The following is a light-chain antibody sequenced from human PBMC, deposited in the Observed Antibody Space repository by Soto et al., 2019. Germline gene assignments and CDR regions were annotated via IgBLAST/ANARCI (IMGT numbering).Light chain of an antibody. CDR3: QQANSFPLT. CDR1: QGIRSC. V-gene: IGKV1D-12*01. CDR2: DAS. Sequence: DIQLTQSPSSVSASVGDRVTITCRASQGIRSCLAWYQQKLGIAPKLLIYDASTLQSGVPSRFSGSGSGTDFTLTINSLQPEDFATYYCQQANSFPLTFGGGTKVDIK. J-gene: IGKJ4*01.